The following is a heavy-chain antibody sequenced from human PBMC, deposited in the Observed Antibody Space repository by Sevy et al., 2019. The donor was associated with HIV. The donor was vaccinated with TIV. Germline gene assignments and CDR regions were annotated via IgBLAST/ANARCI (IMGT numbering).Heavy chain of an antibody. Sequence: SETLSLTCTVSGGSITSSSYYWGWIRQPPGKGLEWIGSIYYSGSTYYNPSLKSRVTISVDTSKNQFSLKLSSVTAADTAVYYCARIRNSYYDMDVWGKGTTVTVSS. J-gene: IGHJ6*03. CDR1: GGSITSSSYY. CDR3: ARIRNSYYDMDV. V-gene: IGHV4-39*01. CDR2: IYYSGST.